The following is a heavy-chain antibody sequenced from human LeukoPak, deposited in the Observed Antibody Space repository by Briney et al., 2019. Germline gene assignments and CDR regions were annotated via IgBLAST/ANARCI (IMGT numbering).Heavy chain of an antibody. CDR2: IYYSGST. J-gene: IGHJ4*02. Sequence: ASETLSLTCTVSGGSISSSSYYWGWIRQPPGKGLEWIGSIYYSGSTYYNPSLKSRVTISVDTSKNRFSLKLSSVTAADTAVYYCARVPTVTFFDYWGQGTLVTVSS. V-gene: IGHV4-39*01. CDR3: ARVPTVTFFDY. CDR1: GGSISSSSYY. D-gene: IGHD4-17*01.